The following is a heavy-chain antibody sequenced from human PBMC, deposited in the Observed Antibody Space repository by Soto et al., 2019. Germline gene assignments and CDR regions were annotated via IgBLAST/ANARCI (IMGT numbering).Heavy chain of an antibody. V-gene: IGHV3-53*04. CDR3: ARDRQSSGWLDAFDI. CDR1: GFTVSSNY. CDR2: IFTGGST. J-gene: IGHJ3*02. D-gene: IGHD6-19*01. Sequence: EVQLVESGGGLVQPGGSLILSCAASGFTVSSNYMSWVRQAPGKGLEWVSVIFTGGSTYYADSVKGRFTISRHSSMNTVYLQMDSLRAEDTAVYYCARDRQSSGWLDAFDIWGQGTMVTVSS.